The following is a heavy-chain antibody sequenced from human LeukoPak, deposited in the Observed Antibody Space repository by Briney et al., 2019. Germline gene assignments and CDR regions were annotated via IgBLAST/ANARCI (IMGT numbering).Heavy chain of an antibody. CDR3: ARPRTRLAWFDP. CDR1: GGSFSPYY. J-gene: IGHJ5*02. V-gene: IGHV4-34*01. CDR2: IEQSGST. D-gene: IGHD6-19*01. Sequence: SETLSLTCSVYGGSFSPYYWSWVRQPPGEGLERIGQIEQSGSTNYNPSLKSRATISADTSKSQFSLKLRSVTAADTAVYYCARPRTRLAWFDPWGQGTLVTVSS.